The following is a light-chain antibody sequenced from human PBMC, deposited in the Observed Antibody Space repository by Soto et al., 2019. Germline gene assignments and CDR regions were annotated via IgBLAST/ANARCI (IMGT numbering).Light chain of an antibody. V-gene: IGKV3-15*01. CDR2: GAS. Sequence: EIMLSQTPGTLSLSPGERATLSCRASPSVSSSPLAWYQHKPGQPPRLTIYGASTRATGIPARFSGSGSGTEFTLTISSLHSEDFAVYYCQPYKNWPPRSFGQGTRLE. J-gene: IGKJ5*01. CDR3: QPYKNWPPRS. CDR1: PSVSSSP.